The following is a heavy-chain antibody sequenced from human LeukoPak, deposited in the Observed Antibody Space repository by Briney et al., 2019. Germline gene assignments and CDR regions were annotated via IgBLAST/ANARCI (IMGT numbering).Heavy chain of an antibody. J-gene: IGHJ3*02. V-gene: IGHV4-30-4*08. CDR1: GGSISSGDYY. Sequence: SQTLSLTCTVSGGSISSGDYYWSWIRQPPGKGLEWIGYIYYSGSTYYNPSLKSRVTISVDTSKNQFSPKLSSVTAADTAVYCCARDLDYGDYRAFDIWGQGTMVTVSS. D-gene: IGHD4-17*01. CDR3: ARDLDYGDYRAFDI. CDR2: IYYSGST.